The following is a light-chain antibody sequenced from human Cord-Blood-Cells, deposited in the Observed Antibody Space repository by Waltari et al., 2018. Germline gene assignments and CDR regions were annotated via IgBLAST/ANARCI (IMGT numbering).Light chain of an antibody. CDR2: DAS. V-gene: IGKV3-11*01. J-gene: IGKJ3*01. Sequence: PATLSLSPGERATLSCRASQSVSSYLAWYQQKPGQAPRLLIYDASNRATGIPARFSGSGSGTDFTLTISSLEPEDFAVYYCQQRSNWPLTFGPGTKVDIK. CDR3: QQRSNWPLT. CDR1: QSVSSY.